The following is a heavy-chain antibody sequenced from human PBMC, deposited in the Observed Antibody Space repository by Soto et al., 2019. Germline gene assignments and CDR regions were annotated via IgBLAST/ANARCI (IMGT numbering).Heavy chain of an antibody. J-gene: IGHJ4*02. D-gene: IGHD6-25*01. V-gene: IGHV3-30-3*01. CDR2: ISYDGSNK. Sequence: GGSLRLSCAASGFTFSSYAMHWVRQAPGKGLEWVAVISYDGSNKYYADSVNGRFTISRDNSKNTLYLQMNSLRAEDTAVYYCARDRRPIAAPMTIFDYWGQGTLVTVSS. CDR1: GFTFSSYA. CDR3: ARDRRPIAAPMTIFDY.